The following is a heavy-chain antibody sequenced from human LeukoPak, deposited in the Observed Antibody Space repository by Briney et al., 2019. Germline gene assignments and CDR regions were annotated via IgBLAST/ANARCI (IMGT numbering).Heavy chain of an antibody. J-gene: IGHJ6*03. D-gene: IGHD3-3*01. V-gene: IGHV4-59*01. CDR1: GGSISSYY. CDR2: IYYSGST. Sequence: SETLSLTCTVSGGSISSYYWSWIRQPPGKGLEWIGYIYYSGSTNYNPSLRSRVTISVETSKNQFSLKLSSVTAADTAVYYCARDGGTYYDFWSGYYPRNYYYYMDVWGKGTTVTVSS. CDR3: ARDGGTYYDFWSGYYPRNYYYYMDV.